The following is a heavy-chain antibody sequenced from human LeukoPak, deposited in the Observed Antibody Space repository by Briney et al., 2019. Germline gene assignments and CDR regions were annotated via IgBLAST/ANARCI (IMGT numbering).Heavy chain of an antibody. V-gene: IGHV1-18*01. CDR1: GYTFTSYG. Sequence: GASVKVSCKASGYTFTSYGISWVRQAPGQGLEWMGWISAYNGNTNYAQKLQGRVTMTTDTSTSTAYMELRSLRSDDTAVYYRASCSSTSCFYNWFDPWGQGTLVTVSS. D-gene: IGHD2-2*01. J-gene: IGHJ5*02. CDR2: ISAYNGNT. CDR3: ASCSSTSCFYNWFDP.